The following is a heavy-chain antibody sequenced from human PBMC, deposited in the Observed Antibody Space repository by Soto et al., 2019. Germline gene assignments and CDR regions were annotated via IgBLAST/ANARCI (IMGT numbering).Heavy chain of an antibody. V-gene: IGHV1-69*01. CDR1: GGTFSDFT. CDR2: IIPILEAT. Sequence: QVQLVQSGAGVRQPGSSVKVSCRASGGTFSDFTVTWVRQAPGQGLEWMGGIIPILEATKYAQTFQDRVTFTAEESTSTVYMELSSLRSEDTAVYFCATSYCGNECQPNRAFYYFGWDVWGQGTTVTVSS. D-gene: IGHD2-21*01. J-gene: IGHJ6*02. CDR3: ATSYCGNECQPNRAFYYFGWDV.